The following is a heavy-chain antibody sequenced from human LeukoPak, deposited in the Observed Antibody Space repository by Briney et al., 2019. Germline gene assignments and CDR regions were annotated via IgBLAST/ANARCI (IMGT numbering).Heavy chain of an antibody. Sequence: ASETLSLTCTVSGDSISSGSYYWSWIRQPAGKGLEWIGRIYTSGSTNYKPSLKSRVTISVETSKNQFSLKLRSVTAADTAVYYCARVTGYMIEDYFDYWGQGTLVTVSS. J-gene: IGHJ4*02. V-gene: IGHV4-61*02. CDR1: GDSISSGSYY. CDR2: IYTSGST. D-gene: IGHD3-22*01. CDR3: ARVTGYMIEDYFDY.